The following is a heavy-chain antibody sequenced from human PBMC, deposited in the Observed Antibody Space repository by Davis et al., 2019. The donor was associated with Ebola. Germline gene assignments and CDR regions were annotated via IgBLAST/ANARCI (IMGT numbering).Heavy chain of an antibody. V-gene: IGHV3-33*01. J-gene: IGHJ4*02. D-gene: IGHD2-21*01. Sequence: GGSLRLSYAASGFTFSSYGMHWVRQAPGKGLEWVAVIWYDGSNKYYADSVKGRFTISRDNSKNTLYLQMNSLRAEDTAVYYCASEGRGVILDYWGQGTLVTVSS. CDR2: IWYDGSNK. CDR3: ASEGRGVILDY. CDR1: GFTFSSYG.